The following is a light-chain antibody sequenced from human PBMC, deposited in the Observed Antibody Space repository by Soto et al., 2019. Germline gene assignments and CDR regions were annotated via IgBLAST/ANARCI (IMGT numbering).Light chain of an antibody. V-gene: IGLV1-44*01. CDR2: NSY. CDR3: SSWDASLNGYI. Sequence: QSVLTRPPSASGTPGQRVTISCSGSSSNIGSKTVSWYQQLPGTVPKLLIYNSYQRPSGVPDRFSAPKSGTSASLAISGLQSEDEADYYCSSWDASLNGYIFGTGTKVTVL. CDR1: SSNIGSKT. J-gene: IGLJ1*01.